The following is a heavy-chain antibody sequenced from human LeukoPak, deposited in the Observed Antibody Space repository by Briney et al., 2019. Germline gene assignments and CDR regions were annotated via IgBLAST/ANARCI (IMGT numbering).Heavy chain of an antibody. J-gene: IGHJ5*02. CDR2: ISAYNGDT. CDR1: GYAFTTYG. CDR3: ARDLIAARPGWFDP. D-gene: IGHD6-6*01. V-gene: IGHV1-18*01. Sequence: ASVEVSCKASGYAFTTYGINWVRQAPGQGLEWMGWISAYNGDTNYAQNVQGRVTMSTDTSTSTAYMELRSLRSDDTAVYYCARDLIAARPGWFDPWGQGTLVTVSS.